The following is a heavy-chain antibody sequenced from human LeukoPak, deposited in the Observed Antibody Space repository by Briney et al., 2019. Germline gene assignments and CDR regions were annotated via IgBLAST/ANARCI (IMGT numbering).Heavy chain of an antibody. D-gene: IGHD5-12*01. CDR1: GGSFSGYY. Sequence: SETLSLTRAVYGGSFSGYYWSWIRQPPGKGLEWIGEINHSGSTNYNPSLKSRVTISVDTSKNQFSLKLSSVTAADTAVYYCARHGYSDNYYYYYMDVWGKGTTVTISS. J-gene: IGHJ6*03. CDR2: INHSGST. CDR3: ARHGYSDNYYYYYMDV. V-gene: IGHV4-34*01.